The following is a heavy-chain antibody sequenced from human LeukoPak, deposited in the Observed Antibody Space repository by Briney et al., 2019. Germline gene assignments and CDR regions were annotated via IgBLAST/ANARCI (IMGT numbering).Heavy chain of an antibody. CDR2: INSSGSTI. CDR1: GFTFSSYE. J-gene: IGHJ4*02. Sequence: PGGSLRPSCAASGFTFSSYEMNWVRQAPGKGLEWVSYINSSGSTIYYADSVKGRFTISRDNAKNSLYLQMNSLRAEDTAVYYCAREGPLVATTPHFDYWGQGTLVTVSS. V-gene: IGHV3-48*03. CDR3: AREGPLVATTPHFDY. D-gene: IGHD5-12*01.